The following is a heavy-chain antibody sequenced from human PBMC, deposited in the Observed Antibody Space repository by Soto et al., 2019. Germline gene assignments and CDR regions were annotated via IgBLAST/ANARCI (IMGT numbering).Heavy chain of an antibody. CDR2: ISAYNGNT. J-gene: IGHJ4*02. V-gene: IGHV1-18*04. CDR3: ARDGNYFPLDY. Sequence: ASVKVSCKASGYTFTSYGISWVRQAPGQGLEWMGYISAYNGNTNFAQNLQGRVTMSTDTSTSTAYMELRSLRSDDTAVYYCARDGNYFPLDYWGQGTLVTVS. D-gene: IGHD1-26*01. CDR1: GYTFTSYG.